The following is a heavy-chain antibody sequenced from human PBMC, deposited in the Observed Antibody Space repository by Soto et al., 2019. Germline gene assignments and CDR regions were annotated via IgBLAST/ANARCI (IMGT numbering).Heavy chain of an antibody. CDR1: GGTFSSYA. CDR3: ARSDSSGSKGFDP. J-gene: IGHJ5*02. V-gene: IGHV1-69*13. CDR2: IIPIFGTA. Sequence: SVKVSCKASGGTFSSYAISWVRQAPGQGLEWMGGIIPIFGTANYAQKFQGRVTITADESTSTAYMELSSLRSEDTAVYYCARSDSSGSKGFDPWGQGTLVTVSS. D-gene: IGHD3-22*01.